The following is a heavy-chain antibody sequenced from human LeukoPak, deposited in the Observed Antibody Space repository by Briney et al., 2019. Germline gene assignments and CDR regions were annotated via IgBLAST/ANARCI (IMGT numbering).Heavy chain of an antibody. D-gene: IGHD6-6*01. J-gene: IGHJ4*02. CDR2: FDPEDGET. CDR1: GYTLTELS. CDR3: ATDQTLAARPLDY. Sequence: ASVKVYCKVSGYTLTELSMHWVRQAPGKGLEWMGGFDPEDGETIYAQKFQGRVTMTEDTSTDTAYMELSSLRSEDTAVYYCATDQTLAARPLDYWGQGTLVTVSS. V-gene: IGHV1-24*01.